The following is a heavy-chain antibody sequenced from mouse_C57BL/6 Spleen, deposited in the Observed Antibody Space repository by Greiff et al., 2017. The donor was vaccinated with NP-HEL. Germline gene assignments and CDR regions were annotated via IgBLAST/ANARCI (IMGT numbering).Heavy chain of an antibody. Sequence: QVQLKESGAELARPGASVKMSCKASGYTFTSYTMHWVKQRPGQGLEWIGYINPSSGYTKYNQKFKDKATLTADKSSSTAYMQLSSLTSEDSAVYYYARSYSNYGCDYWGQGTTLTVSS. CDR2: INPSSGYT. J-gene: IGHJ2*01. CDR1: GYTFTSYT. D-gene: IGHD2-5*01. V-gene: IGHV1-4*01. CDR3: ARSYSNYGCDY.